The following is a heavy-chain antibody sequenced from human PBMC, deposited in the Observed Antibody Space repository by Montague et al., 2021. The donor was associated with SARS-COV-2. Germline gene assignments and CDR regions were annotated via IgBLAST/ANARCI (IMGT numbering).Heavy chain of an antibody. CDR1: GGSFSGYY. CDR3: ARLGEGVVPAPILGVGPYYSYFYMDV. CDR2: INHSGSA. Sequence: SETLSLTCAVYGGSFSGYYWNWIRQPPGKGLEWIGEINHSGSANYNPSLKRRVTISVDMSKNKFSLKLNSVTAADTAVYYCARLGEGVVPAPILGVGPYYSYFYMDVWGKGATVTVSS. D-gene: IGHD2-2*02. V-gene: IGHV4-34*01. J-gene: IGHJ6*03.